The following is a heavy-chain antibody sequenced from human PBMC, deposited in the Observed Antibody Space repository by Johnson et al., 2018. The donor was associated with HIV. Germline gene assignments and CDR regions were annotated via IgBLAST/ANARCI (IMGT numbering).Heavy chain of an antibody. CDR3: AREWGEGAFDI. Sequence: QVQLVESGGGVVQPGGSLRLSCAASGFTFSSYAMHWVRRAPGKGLEWVAFIRYDGSNKYYVDSVKGRFTISRDNSKNTLYLQMNSVRAEDTAVYYCAREWGEGAFDIWGQGTMVTVSS. J-gene: IGHJ3*02. D-gene: IGHD3-16*01. CDR2: IRYDGSNK. V-gene: IGHV3-30*02. CDR1: GFTFSSYA.